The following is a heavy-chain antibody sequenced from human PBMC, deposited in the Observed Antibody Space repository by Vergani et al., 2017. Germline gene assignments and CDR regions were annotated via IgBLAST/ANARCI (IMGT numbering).Heavy chain of an antibody. CDR3: ARGQTRITMVRGVIISYFDY. Sequence: VQLVESGGGLVKPGGSLRLSCAASGFTFSDYYMSWIRQAPGKGLEWVSYISSSGSTIYYADSVKGRFTISRDNAKNSLYLQMNSLRAEDTAVYYCARGQTRITMVRGVIISYFDYWGQGTLVTVSS. CDR1: GFTFSDYY. V-gene: IGHV3-11*01. CDR2: ISSSGSTI. J-gene: IGHJ4*02. D-gene: IGHD3-10*01.